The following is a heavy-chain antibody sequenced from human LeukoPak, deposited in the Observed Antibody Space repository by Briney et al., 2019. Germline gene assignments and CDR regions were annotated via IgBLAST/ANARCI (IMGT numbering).Heavy chain of an antibody. Sequence: SETLSLTCAVSGGSISSGGYSWSWIRQPPGKGLEWIGYTYHSGSTYYNPSLKSRVTISVDRSKNQSSLKLSSVTAADTAVYYCATYGDYFDAFDIWGQGTMVTVSS. CDR1: GGSISSGGYS. V-gene: IGHV4-30-2*01. CDR3: ATYGDYFDAFDI. D-gene: IGHD4-17*01. J-gene: IGHJ3*02. CDR2: TYHSGST.